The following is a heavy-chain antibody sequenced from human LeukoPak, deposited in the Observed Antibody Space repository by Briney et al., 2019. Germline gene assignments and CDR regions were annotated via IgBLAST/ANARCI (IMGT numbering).Heavy chain of an antibody. D-gene: IGHD3-16*01. V-gene: IGHV3-23*01. CDR2: ISGGAANT. Sequence: PGGSLRLSCAASGFTFSNYAMSWVRQAPGKGLEWVSSISGGAANTWYADSVEGRFTISRDNSKNTLYLQMNSLRAEDTAVYYCAKDMTELDYWGQGTLVTVSS. J-gene: IGHJ4*02. CDR3: AKDMTELDY. CDR1: GFTFSNYA.